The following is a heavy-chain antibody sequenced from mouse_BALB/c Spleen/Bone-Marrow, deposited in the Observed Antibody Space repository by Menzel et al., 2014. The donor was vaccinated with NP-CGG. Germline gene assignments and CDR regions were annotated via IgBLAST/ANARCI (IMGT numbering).Heavy chain of an antibody. J-gene: IGHJ3*01. CDR1: GFTFSSYD. Sequence: EVQLVESGGVLVQPGGSLKLSCAASGFTFSSYDMSWVRRTPDKRLELVATINTNGGTTYYPDSEKGRFTISRDNAKSTLYLQMSSLKSADTAIYYCARNRYDWFAYWGQGTLVTVSA. CDR3: ARNRYDWFAY. CDR2: INTNGGTT. V-gene: IGHV5-6-3*01. D-gene: IGHD2-14*01.